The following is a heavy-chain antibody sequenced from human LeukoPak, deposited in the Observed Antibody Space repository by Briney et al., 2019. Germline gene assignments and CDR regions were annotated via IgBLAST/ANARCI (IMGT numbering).Heavy chain of an antibody. CDR3: AKVWRGGGSCFDY. Sequence: TGGSLRLSCAASGFTFSSYAMSWVRQAPGKGLEWVSVITGDGGNTYYADPVKGRFTISRDNSKNTLYLQMSSLRAEDTAVYYCAKVWRGGGSCFDYWGQGTLVTVSS. CDR2: ITGDGGNT. CDR1: GFTFSSYA. J-gene: IGHJ4*02. D-gene: IGHD2-15*01. V-gene: IGHV3-23*01.